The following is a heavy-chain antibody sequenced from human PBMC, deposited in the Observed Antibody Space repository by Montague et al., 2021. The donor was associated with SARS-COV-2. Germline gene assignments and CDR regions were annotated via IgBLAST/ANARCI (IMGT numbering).Heavy chain of an antibody. J-gene: IGHJ3*01. CDR3: AVYTAVV. CDR1: GFSFSTYN. Sequence: SLRLSCAGTGFSFSTYNTNWVRQAPGKGLEWISHMSAGGNTRYYADSVKGRFTVSRDNAKNSLYLQMDSLRAEDTAAYYCAVYTAVVLGQGTMVTVSS. D-gene: IGHD5-18*01. CDR2: MSAGGNTR. V-gene: IGHV3-48*03.